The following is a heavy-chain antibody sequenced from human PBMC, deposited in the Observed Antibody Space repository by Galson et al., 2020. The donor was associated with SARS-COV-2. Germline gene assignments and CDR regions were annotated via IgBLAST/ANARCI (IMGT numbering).Heavy chain of an antibody. J-gene: IGHJ6*02. CDR2: MKPNSGNT. CDR3: AAEMATSYYYYYGMDV. V-gene: IGHV1-8*01. Sequence: ASVKVSCKASGYTFTSYDINWVRQATGQELEWMGWMKPNSGNTGYAQKFQGRVTMTRNTSISTAYMELSSLRSEDTAVYYCAAEMATSYYYYYGMDVWGQGTTVTVSS. CDR1: GYTFTSYD. D-gene: IGHD5-12*01.